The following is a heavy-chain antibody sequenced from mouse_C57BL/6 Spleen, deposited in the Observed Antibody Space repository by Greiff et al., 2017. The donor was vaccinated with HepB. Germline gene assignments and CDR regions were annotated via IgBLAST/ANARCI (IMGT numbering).Heavy chain of an antibody. J-gene: IGHJ4*01. CDR3: ASSSAFYAMDD. CDR1: GYTFTSYW. D-gene: IGHD1-3*01. CDR2: IYPGSGST. V-gene: IGHV1-55*01. Sequence: QVQLQQPGAELVKPGASVKLSCKASGYTFTSYWITWVKQRPGQGLEWIGDIYPGSGSTNYNEKFKSKATLTVDTSSSTAYMQLSSLTSEDSAVYYCASSSAFYAMDDWGQGTSVTVSS.